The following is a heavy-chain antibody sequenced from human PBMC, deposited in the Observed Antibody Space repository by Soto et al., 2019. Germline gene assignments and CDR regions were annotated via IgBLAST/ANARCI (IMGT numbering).Heavy chain of an antibody. Sequence: SETLSLTCTVSRASIYTYSWTWIRQPAGKGLQWIGHIYSSGSANYSPSLKSRVSMSVDSSKNQISLKPSSVTAADTAVYYCATIVGANDYWGQGALVTVSS. CDR2: IYSSGSA. CDR3: ATIVGANDY. CDR1: RASIYTYS. V-gene: IGHV4-4*07. J-gene: IGHJ4*02. D-gene: IGHD1-26*01.